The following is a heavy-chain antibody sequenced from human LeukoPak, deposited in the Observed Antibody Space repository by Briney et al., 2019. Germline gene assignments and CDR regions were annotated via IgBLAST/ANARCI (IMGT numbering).Heavy chain of an antibody. D-gene: IGHD1-26*01. CDR1: GGSISSSY. CDR3: ARVSSGNYYEFEY. V-gene: IGHV4-59*01. J-gene: IGHJ4*02. CDR2: IYYSGST. Sequence: SETLSLTCTVSGGSISSSYWSWIRQPPGKGLEWPGYIYYSGSTNYNPSLRSRVTISVDTSKNQFSLKLSSVAAADTAVYYCARVSSGNYYEFEYWGRGTLVTVSS.